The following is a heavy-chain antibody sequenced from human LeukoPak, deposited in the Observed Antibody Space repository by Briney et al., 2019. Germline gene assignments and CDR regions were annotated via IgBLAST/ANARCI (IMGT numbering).Heavy chain of an antibody. CDR3: ARSRRYYGSGVNAFDI. J-gene: IGHJ3*02. V-gene: IGHV1-8*01. CDR2: MNPNSDNT. D-gene: IGHD3-10*01. CDR1: GYTFTSYD. Sequence: ASVKVSCKASGYTFTSYDINWVRQATGQGLEWMGWMNPNSDNTGYAQKFQGRVTMTRNTSISTAYMELSSLRSEDTAVYYCARSRRYYGSGVNAFDIWGQGTMVTVSS.